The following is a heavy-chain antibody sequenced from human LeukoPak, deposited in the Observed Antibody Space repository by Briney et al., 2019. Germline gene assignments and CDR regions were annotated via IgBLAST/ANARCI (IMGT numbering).Heavy chain of an antibody. V-gene: IGHV3-23*01. D-gene: IGHD6-13*01. J-gene: IGHJ4*02. Sequence: SGGSLRLSCAASGFTFSSYAMSWVRQAPGKGLEWVSAISGSGGSTYYADSVKGWFTISRDNSKNTLYLQMNSLRAEDTAVYYCAKDQGVAAAGFFDYWGQGTLVTVSS. CDR1: GFTFSSYA. CDR3: AKDQGVAAAGFFDY. CDR2: ISGSGGST.